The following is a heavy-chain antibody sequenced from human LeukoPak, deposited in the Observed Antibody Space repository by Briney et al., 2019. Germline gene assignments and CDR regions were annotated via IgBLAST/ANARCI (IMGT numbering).Heavy chain of an antibody. J-gene: IGHJ4*02. V-gene: IGHV4-59*12. CDR2: IYHSGST. D-gene: IGHD2-2*01. Sequence: SETLSLTCTVSGGSISSYYWSWIRQPPGKGLEWIGYIYHSGSTYYNPSLKSRVTISVDRSKNQFSLKLSSVTAADTAVYYCASYYCSSTSCYFDYWGQGTLVTVSS. CDR1: GGSISSYY. CDR3: ASYYCSSTSCYFDY.